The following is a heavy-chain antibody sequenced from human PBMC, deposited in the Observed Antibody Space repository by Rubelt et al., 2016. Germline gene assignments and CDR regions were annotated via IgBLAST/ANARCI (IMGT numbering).Heavy chain of an antibody. CDR1: GYTFTSYG. CDR3: ARELASTVTTVFDY. V-gene: IGHV1-2*02. CDR2: INPNSGGT. D-gene: IGHD4-17*01. J-gene: IGHJ4*02. Sequence: QVQLVQSGAEVKKPGASVKVSCKASGYTFTSYGISWVRQAPGQGLEWMGWINPNSGGTNYAQKFQGRVTMTRDTSISTAYMELSRLRSDDTAVYYCARELASTVTTVFDYWGQGTLVTVSS.